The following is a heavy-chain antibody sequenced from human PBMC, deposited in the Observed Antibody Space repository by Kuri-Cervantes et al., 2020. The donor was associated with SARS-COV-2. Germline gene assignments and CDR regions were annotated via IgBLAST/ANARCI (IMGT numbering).Heavy chain of an antibody. V-gene: IGHV3-48*01. Sequence: GGSLRLSCAASGFIFSSHSMNWVRQAPGKGLEWVSYISSSSSTIYYADSVKGRFTISRDNAKNSLYLQMNSLRAEDTAVYYCAKDEGDIVVVPAATGYWGQGTLVTVSS. CDR3: AKDEGDIVVVPAATGY. CDR2: ISSSSSTI. CDR1: GFIFSSHS. J-gene: IGHJ4*02. D-gene: IGHD2-2*01.